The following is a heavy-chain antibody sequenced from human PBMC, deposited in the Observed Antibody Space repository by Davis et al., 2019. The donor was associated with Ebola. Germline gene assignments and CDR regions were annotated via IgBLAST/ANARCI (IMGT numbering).Heavy chain of an antibody. CDR1: GYTFTSYY. V-gene: IGHV1-46*01. CDR3: AGGSSRVSYYYYGMDV. J-gene: IGHJ6*02. CDR2: INPSGGST. D-gene: IGHD6-13*01. Sequence: AASVKVSCKASGYTFTSYYMHWVRQAPGQGLEWMGIINPSGGSTSYAQKFQGRVTITADESTSTAYMELSSLRSEDTAVYYCAGGSSRVSYYYYGMDVWGQGTTVTVSS.